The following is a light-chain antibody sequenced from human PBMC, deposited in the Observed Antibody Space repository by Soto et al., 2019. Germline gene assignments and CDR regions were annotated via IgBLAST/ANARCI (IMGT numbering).Light chain of an antibody. CDR2: DVS. CDR1: SSDVGGYNY. Sequence: QSALTQPASVSGSPGQSIAISCTGTSSDVGGYNYVSWYQQHPGKTPNLMIYDVSNRPSGVSNRFSGSKSGNTASLTISGLQAEDEDYYYCSSNTSSSTWVFGGGTKVTVL. V-gene: IGLV2-14*01. CDR3: SSNTSSSTWV. J-gene: IGLJ3*02.